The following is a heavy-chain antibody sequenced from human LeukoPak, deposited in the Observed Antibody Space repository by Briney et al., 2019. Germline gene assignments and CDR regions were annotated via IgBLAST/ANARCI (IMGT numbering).Heavy chain of an antibody. D-gene: IGHD3-10*01. CDR1: GFTFGDYA. CDR2: ISWNGGTI. J-gene: IGHJ4*02. Sequence: GRSLRLSCAAAGFTFGDYAMHWVRQAPGKGLEWVSGISWNGGTIRYADSVKGRFTISRDTAKNSVYLQMNSLRPDDTALYYCAKVGGLGSFYRSPYFAYWGQGTLVTVSS. V-gene: IGHV3-9*01. CDR3: AKVGGLGSFYRSPYFAY.